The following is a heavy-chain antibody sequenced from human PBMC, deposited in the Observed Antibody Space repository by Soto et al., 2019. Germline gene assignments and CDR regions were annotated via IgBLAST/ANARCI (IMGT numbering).Heavy chain of an antibody. J-gene: IGHJ5*02. CDR2: IYYSGST. CDR3: ARWGIAAAGPNWFDP. CDR1: GGSISSSSYY. D-gene: IGHD6-13*01. Sequence: SETLSLTCTVSGGSISSSSYYWGWIRQPPGKGLEWIGSIYYSGSTYYNPSLKSRVTISVDTSKNQFSLKLSSVTAADTAVYYCARWGIAAAGPNWFDPWGQGTLVTVSS. V-gene: IGHV4-39*01.